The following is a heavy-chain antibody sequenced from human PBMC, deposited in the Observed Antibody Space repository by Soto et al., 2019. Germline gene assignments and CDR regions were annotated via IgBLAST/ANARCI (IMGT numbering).Heavy chain of an antibody. V-gene: IGHV5-10-1*03. J-gene: IGHJ6*02. CDR3: ARRGYDFWSGLDV. CDR2: IDPTDSFT. Sequence: EVQLVRSGAEVKKPGESLRISCKGSGYNFTCYWIIWVRQMPGKGLEWMGNIDPTDSFTNYSPSFQGHVTISTDKSMSTAYLQWGTLKAADTAMYYCARRGYDFWSGLDVWGQGTTVTISS. CDR1: GYNFTCYW. D-gene: IGHD3-3*01.